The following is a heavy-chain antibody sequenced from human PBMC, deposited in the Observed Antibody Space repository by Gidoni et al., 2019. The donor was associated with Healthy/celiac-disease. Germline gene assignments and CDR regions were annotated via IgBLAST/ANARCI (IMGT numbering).Heavy chain of an antibody. J-gene: IGHJ4*02. CDR3: ARSKVAATVPFDY. D-gene: IGHD2-15*01. CDR2: IYYSGST. Sequence: QLQLQESGPGLVKPSETRSLTCTVSGGSISSSSYYWGWIRQPPGKGLEWIGRIYYSGSTYYTPSLKSRVTISVDTSKTQFSLKLSSVTAADTAVYYCARSKVAATVPFDYWGQGTLVTVSS. V-gene: IGHV4-39*01. CDR1: GGSISSSSYY.